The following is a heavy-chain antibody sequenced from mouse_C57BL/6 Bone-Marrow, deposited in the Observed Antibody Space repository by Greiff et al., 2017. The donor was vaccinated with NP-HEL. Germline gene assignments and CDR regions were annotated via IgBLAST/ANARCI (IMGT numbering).Heavy chain of an antibody. D-gene: IGHD2-1*01. CDR3: ARCGNYEDFDY. CDR2: INPNNGGT. V-gene: IGHV1-26*01. CDR1: GYTFTDYY. J-gene: IGHJ2*01. Sequence: EVQLQQSGPELVKPGASVKISCKASGYTFTDYYMNWVKQSHGKSLEWIGDINPNNGGTSYNQKFKGKATLTVDKSSSTAYMELRSLTSEDSAVYYCARCGNYEDFDYWGQGTTLTVSS.